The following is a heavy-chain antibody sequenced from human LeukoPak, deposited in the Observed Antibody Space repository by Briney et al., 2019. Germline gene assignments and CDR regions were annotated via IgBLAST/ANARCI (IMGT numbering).Heavy chain of an antibody. D-gene: IGHD4-17*01. V-gene: IGHV3-64*01. CDR1: GFTFSSYA. Sequence: GGSLRLSCAASGFTFSSYAMHWVRQAPGKGLEYVSAISSNGGNTYYANSVKGRFTISRDNSKNTLYLQMGSLRAEDMAVFYCARVGDNDAFDIWGQGTMVTVSS. CDR3: ARVGDNDAFDI. CDR2: ISSNGGNT. J-gene: IGHJ3*02.